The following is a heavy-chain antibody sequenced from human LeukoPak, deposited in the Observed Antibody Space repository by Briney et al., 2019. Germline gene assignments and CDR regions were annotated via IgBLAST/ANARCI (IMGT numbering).Heavy chain of an antibody. Sequence: GGSLRLSCAASGFTFFSYDMYWVRQAPGKGLEWVSYISSSATSKYYADFVKGRFTISRDNAKSSLYLQVNSLRADDTAVYYCAKALPSSWYFFDYWGQGTLVTVSS. CDR3: AKALPSSWYFFDY. V-gene: IGHV3-48*03. CDR2: ISSSATSK. J-gene: IGHJ4*02. D-gene: IGHD6-13*01. CDR1: GFTFFSYD.